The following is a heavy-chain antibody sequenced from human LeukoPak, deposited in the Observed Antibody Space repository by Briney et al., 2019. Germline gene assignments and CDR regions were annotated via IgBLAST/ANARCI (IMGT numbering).Heavy chain of an antibody. CDR3: ARDGVQLWSY. Sequence: YWMHWVRQAPGKGLVWVSRIKGDGSHTIYADSVKGRFTISRDNAKNTLYLQMNSLRAEDTAVYYCARDGVQLWSYWGQGTLVTVSS. CDR2: IKGDGSHT. V-gene: IGHV3-74*01. D-gene: IGHD5-18*01. CDR1: YW. J-gene: IGHJ4*02.